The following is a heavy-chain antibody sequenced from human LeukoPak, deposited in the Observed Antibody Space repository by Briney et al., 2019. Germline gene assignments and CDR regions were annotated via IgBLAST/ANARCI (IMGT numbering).Heavy chain of an antibody. CDR2: IDPSDSDT. J-gene: IGHJ4*02. D-gene: IGHD3-3*01. V-gene: IGHV5-51*01. CDR3: ARFRSGYSDY. CDR1: VTSVSSYW. Sequence: GESLKISCKVSVTSVSSYWIGWVRQMPGKGLEWMGIIDPSDSDTRYSPSFQGQITISADKSISTAYLQWSSLKASDTAIYYCARFRSGYSDYWGQGTLVTASS.